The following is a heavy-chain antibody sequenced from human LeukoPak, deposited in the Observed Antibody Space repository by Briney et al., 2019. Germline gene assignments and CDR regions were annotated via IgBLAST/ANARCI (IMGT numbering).Heavy chain of an antibody. Sequence: SETLSLACTVSGGSISSYYWGWIRQPPGKGLEWIGSIYYSGSTYYNPSLKSRVTISVDTSKNQFSLKLSSVTAADTAVYYCARVRTKNFDYWGQGTLVTVSS. CDR2: IYYSGST. V-gene: IGHV4-39*01. CDR3: ARVRTKNFDY. CDR1: GGSISSYY. J-gene: IGHJ4*02. D-gene: IGHD2-8*01.